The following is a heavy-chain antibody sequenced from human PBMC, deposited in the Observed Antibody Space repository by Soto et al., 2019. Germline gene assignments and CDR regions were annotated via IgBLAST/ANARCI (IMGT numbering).Heavy chain of an antibody. CDR2: ITGSGGST. D-gene: IGHD5-18*01. V-gene: IGHV3-23*01. Sequence: PGGSLRLSCAASGFTFGTYAMNWVRQAPGKGLEWVSGITGSGGSTYYADSVKGRFTISRDNSKNTLYLQMNSLRADDTAVYYCAKDRSVDTRDWIDPWGQGTLVTVSS. CDR1: GFTFGTYA. CDR3: AKDRSVDTRDWIDP. J-gene: IGHJ5*02.